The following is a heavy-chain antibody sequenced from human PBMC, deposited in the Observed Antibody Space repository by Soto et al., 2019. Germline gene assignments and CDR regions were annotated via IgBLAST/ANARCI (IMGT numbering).Heavy chain of an antibody. D-gene: IGHD2-2*01. J-gene: IGHJ6*02. Sequence: SETLCLTCTVSGGSISSYYWSWIRQPPGKGLEWIGYIYYSGSTNYNPSLKSRVTISVDTSKNQFSLKLSSVTAADTAVYYCARDRGVVVPAVPGGMDVWGQGTTVTVSS. V-gene: IGHV4-59*01. CDR3: ARDRGVVVPAVPGGMDV. CDR1: GGSISSYY. CDR2: IYYSGST.